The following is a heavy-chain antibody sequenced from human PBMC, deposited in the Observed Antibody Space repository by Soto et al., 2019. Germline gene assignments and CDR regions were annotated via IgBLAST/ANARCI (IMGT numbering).Heavy chain of an antibody. V-gene: IGHV3-23*01. D-gene: IGHD3-16*01. CDR1: GFTFSRYA. CDR2: ISGSGGST. CDR3: ANETTARRGRNAFEI. J-gene: IGHJ3*02. Sequence: EVQLLESGGGLVQPGGSLRLSCAASGFTFSRYAMSWVRQAPGKGLEWVSAISGSGGSTYYADSVKGRFTISRDNSKNTLYLQMNSLRAEDTAVYYCANETTARRGRNAFEIWCQGAMVTVSS.